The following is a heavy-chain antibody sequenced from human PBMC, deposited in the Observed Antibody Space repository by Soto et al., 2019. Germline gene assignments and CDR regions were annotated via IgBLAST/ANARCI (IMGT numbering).Heavy chain of an antibody. CDR2: ISGSGGST. J-gene: IGHJ6*03. Sequence: GGSLRLSCAASGFTLSSYAMSWVRQAPGKGLEWVSAISGSGGSTYYADSVKGRFTISRDNSKNTLYLQMNSLRAEDTAVYYCAKGSALYYYYYMDVWGKGTTVTVSS. D-gene: IGHD6-25*01. CDR1: GFTLSSYA. CDR3: AKGSALYYYYYMDV. V-gene: IGHV3-23*01.